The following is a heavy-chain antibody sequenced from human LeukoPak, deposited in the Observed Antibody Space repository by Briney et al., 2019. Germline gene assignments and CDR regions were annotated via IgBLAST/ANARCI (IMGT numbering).Heavy chain of an antibody. CDR1: GFTFSSYW. CDR2: IKQDGSEK. V-gene: IGHV3-7*01. D-gene: IGHD2-2*01. CDR3: ARDYRTRRDAFDM. J-gene: IGHJ3*02. Sequence: GGSLRLSCAASGFTFSSYWMTWVRQAPGKGLEWVANIKQDGSEKYYVDSVKGRFTTSRDNAKNSLYLQMNGLRAEDTAVYYCARDYRTRRDAFDMWDRGTMVTVSS.